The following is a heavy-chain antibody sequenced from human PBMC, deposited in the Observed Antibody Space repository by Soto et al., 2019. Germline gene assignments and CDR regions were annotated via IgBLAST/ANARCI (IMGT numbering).Heavy chain of an antibody. J-gene: IGHJ6*03. Sequence: GGSLRLSCADSGFTFSSYWMHWVRQAPGKGLVWVSRINSDGSSTSYADSVKGRFTISRDNAKNTLYLQMNSLRAEDTAVYYCARDHRIAAPYYYYYYMDVWGKGTTVTVSS. V-gene: IGHV3-74*01. CDR1: GFTFSSYW. CDR2: INSDGSST. CDR3: ARDHRIAAPYYYYYYMDV. D-gene: IGHD6-13*01.